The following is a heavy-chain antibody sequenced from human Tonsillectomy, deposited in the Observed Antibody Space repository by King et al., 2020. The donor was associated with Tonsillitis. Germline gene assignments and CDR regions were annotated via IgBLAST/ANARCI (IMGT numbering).Heavy chain of an antibody. Sequence: QLVQSGAEVTKPGASVKVSCKASGYSFTNHGITWVRQAPGQGLEWMGWISGYNDNPKYAQNLQGRLTMTTDSATGTADMDLRSLRSDDTAVYYCARDQHSSGLYKVTKYAFDIWGQGTTVTVSS. J-gene: IGHJ3*02. CDR2: ISGYNDNP. V-gene: IGHV1-18*01. D-gene: IGHD6-19*01. CDR1: GYSFTNHG. CDR3: ARDQHSSGLYKVTKYAFDI.